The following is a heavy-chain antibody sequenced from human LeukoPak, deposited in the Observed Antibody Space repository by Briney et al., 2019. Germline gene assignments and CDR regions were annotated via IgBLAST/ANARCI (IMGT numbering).Heavy chain of an antibody. Sequence: GASLKISCKGSGYSFTSYWIGWARQMPGKGLEWMGIIYPGDSDTRYSPSFQGQVTISADKSISTAYLQWSSLKASDTAMYYCARQAYCSSTSCPDNWFDPWGQGTLVTVSS. CDR1: GYSFTSYW. V-gene: IGHV5-51*01. D-gene: IGHD2-2*01. J-gene: IGHJ5*02. CDR3: ARQAYCSSTSCPDNWFDP. CDR2: IYPGDSDT.